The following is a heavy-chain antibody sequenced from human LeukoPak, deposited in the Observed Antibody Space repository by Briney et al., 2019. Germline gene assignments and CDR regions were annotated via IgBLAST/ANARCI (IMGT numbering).Heavy chain of an antibody. CDR1: GFTFGTYD. CDR2: ISRGGAYT. J-gene: IGHJ4*02. CDR3: SKKGQADNDGKPD. V-gene: IGHV3-23*01. D-gene: IGHD1-1*01. Sequence: GGSLRLSCAASGFTFGTYDMYWIRQAPGKGLECVSSISRGGAYTYYADSVRGRFTISRDDSRNTLYLQMNSLRAEDTAVYYCSKKGQADNDGKPDWGQGTLVPVSS.